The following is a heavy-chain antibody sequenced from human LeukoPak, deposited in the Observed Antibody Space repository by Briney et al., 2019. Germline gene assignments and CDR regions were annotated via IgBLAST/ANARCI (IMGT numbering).Heavy chain of an antibody. Sequence: GGSLRLSCAASGFTFSSYSMNWVRQAPGKGLEWVSSISSSSSYIYYADSVKGRLTISRDNAKNSLYLQMNSLRAEDTAVYYCASAYGSGSYYYGMDVWGQGTTVTVSS. CDR2: ISSSSSYI. CDR1: GFTFSSYS. J-gene: IGHJ6*02. D-gene: IGHD3-10*01. CDR3: ASAYGSGSYYYGMDV. V-gene: IGHV3-21*01.